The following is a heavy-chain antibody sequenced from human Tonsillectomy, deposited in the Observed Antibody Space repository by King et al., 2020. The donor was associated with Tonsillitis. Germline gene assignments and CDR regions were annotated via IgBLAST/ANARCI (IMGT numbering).Heavy chain of an antibody. CDR1: GFTFSSYA. D-gene: IGHD6-19*01. Sequence: VQLVESGGGLVQPGGSLRLSCAASGFTFSSYAMSWVRQAPGKGLEWVSVIIGSGGSTYYADSVKGRFTISRDNSKNTLYLQMNSLRAEDTALYYCAKDGSGCFYYYYGMDVWGQGTTVTVSS. CDR3: AKDGSGCFYYYYGMDV. CDR2: IIGSGGST. V-gene: IGHV3-23*04. J-gene: IGHJ6*02.